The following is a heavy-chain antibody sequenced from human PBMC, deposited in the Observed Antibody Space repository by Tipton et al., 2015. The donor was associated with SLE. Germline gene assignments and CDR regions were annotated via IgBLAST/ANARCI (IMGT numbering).Heavy chain of an antibody. J-gene: IGHJ4*02. CDR3: ARDRIRDPPRTLGY. D-gene: IGHD5-24*01. V-gene: IGHV1-46*01. CDR2: INPSGGST. CDR1: GYTFTGYY. Sequence: QLVQSGAEVKKPGASVKVSCKASGYTFTGYYMHWVRQAPGQGLEWMGMINPSGGSTSYAQKFQARVSMTRDTSTSTVYMELSSLISEVTAVYYCARDRIRDPPRTLGYWGQGTLVSVSS.